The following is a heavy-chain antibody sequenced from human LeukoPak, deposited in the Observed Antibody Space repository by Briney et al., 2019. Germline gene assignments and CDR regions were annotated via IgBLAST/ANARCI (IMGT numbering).Heavy chain of an antibody. Sequence: GSSVKVSCKASGGTFSSYAISWVRQAPGQGLEWMGGIIPIFGTANYAQKFQGRVTITADESTSTAYMELSSLRSEDTAVYYCARLHYRPPSWWFDPWGQGTLVTVSS. CDR1: GGTFSSYA. D-gene: IGHD2-2*01. V-gene: IGHV1-69*01. CDR2: IIPIFGTA. CDR3: ARLHYRPPSWWFDP. J-gene: IGHJ5*02.